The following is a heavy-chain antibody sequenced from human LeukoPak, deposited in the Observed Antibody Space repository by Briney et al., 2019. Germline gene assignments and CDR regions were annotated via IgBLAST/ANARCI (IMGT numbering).Heavy chain of an antibody. J-gene: IGHJ6*01. D-gene: IGHD3-3*01. CDR3: SRGPLYYDFWSGDLDV. CDR1: GYTFTSYD. CDR2: MNPNRGNT. V-gene: IGHV1-8*01. Sequence: ASVRVSCKASGYTFTSYDINWVRQATGQGLEWMGWMNPNRGNTGYAQKFQGRVTMTRNTSLNTADMALSDQSAGQTDVHYFSRGPLYYDFWSGDLDVWGKGGTVAVAS.